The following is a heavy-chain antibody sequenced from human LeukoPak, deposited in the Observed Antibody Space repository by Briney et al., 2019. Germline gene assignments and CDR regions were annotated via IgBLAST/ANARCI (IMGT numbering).Heavy chain of an antibody. Sequence: PSETLSLTCAVYGGSFSGYYWSWIRQPPGKGLEWIGEINHSGSTNYNPSLKSRVTISVDTSKNQFSLKLSSVTAADTAVYYCAGDYYSSGSYDLWGRGTLVTVSS. J-gene: IGHJ2*01. CDR3: AGDYYSSGSYDL. CDR1: GGSFSGYY. CDR2: INHSGST. D-gene: IGHD3-10*01. V-gene: IGHV4-34*01.